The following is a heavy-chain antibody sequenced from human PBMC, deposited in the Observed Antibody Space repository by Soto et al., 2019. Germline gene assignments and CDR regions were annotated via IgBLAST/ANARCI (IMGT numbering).Heavy chain of an antibody. Sequence: EVQLVESGGGLVQPGGSLRLACAASGFTVSSYDMHWVRHVTGKGLEWVSTLGAGGDTYFPDSVKGRFTISRDHAKNSLYLQMNNLGAGDTAVYYCARGTMVRGTLDPGISGPSDYWGQGTLVAVSS. CDR3: ARGTMVRGTLDPGISGPSDY. D-gene: IGHD3-10*01. J-gene: IGHJ4*02. CDR1: GFTVSSYD. CDR2: LGAGGDT. V-gene: IGHV3-13*01.